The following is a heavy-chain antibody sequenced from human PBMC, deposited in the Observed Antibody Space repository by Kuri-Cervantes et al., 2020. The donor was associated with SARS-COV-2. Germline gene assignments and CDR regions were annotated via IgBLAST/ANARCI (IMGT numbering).Heavy chain of an antibody. J-gene: IGHJ6*02. CDR3: ARDDTYSSSWFRFLGRGMDV. CDR2: ISYDGSNK. V-gene: IGHV3-30-3*01. CDR1: GFTFSSYA. Sequence: LSLTCAASGFTFSSYAMHWVRQAPGKGLEWVAVISYDGSNKYYADSVKGRFTISRDNSKNTLYLQMDSLRAEDTAVYYCARDDTYSSSWFRFLGRGMDVWGQGTTVTVSS. D-gene: IGHD6-13*01.